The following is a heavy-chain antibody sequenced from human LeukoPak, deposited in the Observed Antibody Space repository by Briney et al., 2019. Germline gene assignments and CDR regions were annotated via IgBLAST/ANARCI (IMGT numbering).Heavy chain of an antibody. V-gene: IGHV3-30*02. CDR3: AKSHGDIVVVPAAIYEAGDY. Sequence: GGSLRLSCAASGFTFSSYGMHWVRQAPGKGLEWVAFIRYDGSNKYYADSVKGRFTISRDSSKNTLYLQMNSLRAEDTAVYYCAKSHGDIVVVPAAIYEAGDYWGQGTLVTVSS. J-gene: IGHJ4*02. CDR1: GFTFSSYG. CDR2: IRYDGSNK. D-gene: IGHD2-2*01.